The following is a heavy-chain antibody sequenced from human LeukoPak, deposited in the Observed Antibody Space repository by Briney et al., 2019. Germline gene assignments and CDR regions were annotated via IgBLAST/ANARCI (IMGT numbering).Heavy chain of an antibody. V-gene: IGHV4-38-2*01. CDR3: AGTLDIVVVVAALYY. Sequence: KSSETLSLTCAVSGYSISSGYYWCWIRQPPGKVLVWFGSISHSGSTYYNPSLKSRVTISVDTSKNQFSLKMSSVAAADTAVYYCAGTLDIVVVVAALYYWGQGTLVTVSS. CDR1: GYSISSGYY. J-gene: IGHJ4*02. CDR2: ISHSGST. D-gene: IGHD2-15*01.